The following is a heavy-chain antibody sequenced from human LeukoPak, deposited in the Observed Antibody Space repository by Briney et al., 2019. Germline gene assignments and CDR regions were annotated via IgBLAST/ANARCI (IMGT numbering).Heavy chain of an antibody. CDR3: ARDYGDLDYYGMDV. Sequence: PGGSLRLSCAASGFTFSNYGMHWVRQAPGKGLEWVAFIRYDGSNKYYANSVKGRFTISRDNSKNTLYLQMNSLRVEDTAVYYCARDYGDLDYYGMDVWGQGTTVTVSS. CDR1: GFTFSNYG. D-gene: IGHD4-17*01. CDR2: IRYDGSNK. J-gene: IGHJ6*02. V-gene: IGHV3-30*02.